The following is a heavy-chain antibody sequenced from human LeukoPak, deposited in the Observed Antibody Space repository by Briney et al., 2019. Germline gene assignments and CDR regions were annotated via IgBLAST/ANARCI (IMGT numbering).Heavy chain of an antibody. CDR1: GGSISSYY. D-gene: IGHD2-15*01. J-gene: IGHJ4*02. V-gene: IGHV4-59*08. CDR3: ARHGHSGLDY. CDR2: IYYSGST. Sequence: SETLSLTCTVSGGSISSYYWSWIRQPPGKGLEWIGYIYYSGSTNYNPSLKSRVTISVDTSKNQFSLKLSSVTAADTAVYYYARHGHSGLDYWGQGTLVTVSS.